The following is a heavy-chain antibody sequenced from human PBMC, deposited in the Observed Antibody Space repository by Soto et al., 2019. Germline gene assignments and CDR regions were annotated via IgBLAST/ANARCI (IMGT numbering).Heavy chain of an antibody. CDR3: ARRESNDYGVDV. CDR1: GYSFTNYW. V-gene: IGHV5-51*01. CDR2: IYPHDSDT. J-gene: IGHJ6*02. Sequence: PGESLKISCKGSGYSFTNYWIGWVRQMPGKGLEWMGIIYPHDSDTRYSPSFQGQVTISADKSISTAYLQWSSLKASETAIYFCARRESNDYGVDVWGQGTTATV.